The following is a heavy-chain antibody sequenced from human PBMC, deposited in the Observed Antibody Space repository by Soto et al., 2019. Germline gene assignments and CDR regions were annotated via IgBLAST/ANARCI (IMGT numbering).Heavy chain of an antibody. J-gene: IGHJ3*02. V-gene: IGHV4-59*01. CDR1: GGSISGYY. D-gene: IGHD3-10*01. CDR3: ARDTYGSGSYYDPGSGAFDI. Sequence: PSETLSLTCTVSGGSISGYYWSWIRQPPGKGLEWIGYVYYSGSTNYNPSLTSRVTISVDTSKNQFSLKLSSVTAADTAVYYCARDTYGSGSYYDPGSGAFDIWGQGTMVTVSS. CDR2: VYYSGST.